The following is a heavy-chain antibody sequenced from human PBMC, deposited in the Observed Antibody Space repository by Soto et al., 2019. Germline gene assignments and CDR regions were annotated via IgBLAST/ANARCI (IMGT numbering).Heavy chain of an antibody. D-gene: IGHD2-15*01. J-gene: IGHJ5*02. CDR1: GGSISGYY. V-gene: IGHV4-30-4*01. CDR3: ARWLRRYCSGGSCFNWFDP. CDR2: IYYSGST. Sequence: PSETLSLTCTVSGGSISGYYWSWIRQPPGKGLEWIGYIYYSGSTYYNPSLKSRVTISVDTSKNQFSLKLSSVTAADTAVYYCARWLRRYCSGGSCFNWFDPWGQGTLVTV.